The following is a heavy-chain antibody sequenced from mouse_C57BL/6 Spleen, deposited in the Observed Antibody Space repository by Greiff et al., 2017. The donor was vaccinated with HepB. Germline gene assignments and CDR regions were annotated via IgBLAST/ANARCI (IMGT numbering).Heavy chain of an antibody. CDR1: GFTFSDYY. CDR2: INYDGSST. J-gene: IGHJ2*01. CDR3: AREGDYDSGYYFDY. V-gene: IGHV5-16*01. D-gene: IGHD2-4*01. Sequence: VQLKESEGGLVQPGSSMKLSCTASGFTFSDYYMAWVRQVPEKGLEWVANINYDGSSTYYLDSLKSRFIISRDNAKNILYLQMSSLKSEDTATYYCAREGDYDSGYYFDYWGQGTTLTVSS.